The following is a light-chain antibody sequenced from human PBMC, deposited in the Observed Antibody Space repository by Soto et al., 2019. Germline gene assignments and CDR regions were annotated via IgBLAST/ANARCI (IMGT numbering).Light chain of an antibody. J-gene: IGKJ1*01. V-gene: IGKV3-20*01. CDR3: QQYSSSPWT. Sequence: VLTQSPGTLSLSPGESAALSCRASQSVTGNYLGWYRQKPGQPPRLLIYGISSRAAGIPDRFSGSGSGTDFTLTITRLEPGDSAVYYCQQYSSSPWTFGQGTRVEI. CDR1: QSVTGNY. CDR2: GIS.